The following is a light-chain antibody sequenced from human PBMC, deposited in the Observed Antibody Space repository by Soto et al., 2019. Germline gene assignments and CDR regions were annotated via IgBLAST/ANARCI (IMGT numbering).Light chain of an antibody. CDR2: DVT. Sequence: QSALTRPASVSGSPGQSITISCTGTSSDVGSYSLVSWYQQRPGKAPKAIIYDVTKRPSGVSHRFSGSKSGNTASLTISGLQAEVEGNYSCSSFAGSTTLWVFGGGTKVTVL. J-gene: IGLJ3*02. V-gene: IGLV2-23*02. CDR3: SSFAGSTTLWV. CDR1: SSDVGSYSL.